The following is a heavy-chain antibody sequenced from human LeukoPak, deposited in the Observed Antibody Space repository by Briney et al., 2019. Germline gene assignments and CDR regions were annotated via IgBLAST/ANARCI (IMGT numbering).Heavy chain of an antibody. Sequence: GGSLRLSCVVSGFTFSNYEMNWVRQAPGQGLEWVSYISSSGSTTYYADSVKGRFTISRDNAKNSLFLQMNSLRAEDTAVYFCARMFEFWGQGTLVTVSS. V-gene: IGHV3-48*03. CDR2: ISSSGSTT. J-gene: IGHJ4*02. CDR3: ARMFEF. CDR1: GFTFSNYE.